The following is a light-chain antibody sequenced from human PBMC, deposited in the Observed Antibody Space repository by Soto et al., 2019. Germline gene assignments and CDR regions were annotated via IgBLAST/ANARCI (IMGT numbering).Light chain of an antibody. CDR2: EGS. J-gene: IGLJ2*01. V-gene: IGLV2-23*01. CDR3: CSYAGSSNVV. CDR1: SSDVGSYNL. Sequence: QSVLTQPASVSGSPGQSITISCTGTSSDVGSYNLVSWYQQHPGKAPKLMIYEGSKRPSGVSNRFSGSKSGNTASLTISGLKAEDEADYYCCSYAGSSNVVFGGGTKLTVL.